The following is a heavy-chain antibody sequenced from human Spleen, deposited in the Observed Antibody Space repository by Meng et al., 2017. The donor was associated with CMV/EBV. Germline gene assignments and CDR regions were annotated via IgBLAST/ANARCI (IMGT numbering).Heavy chain of an antibody. CDR3: AKKGNPGATGYFDY. CDR1: GLIVSSNY. D-gene: IGHD1-26*01. J-gene: IGHJ4*02. V-gene: IGHV3-53*05. Sequence: GESLKISCAASGLIVSSNYMTWVRQAPGMGPEWISVIYIDGDTYYADSVQGRFTISRDNSRNTLYLQMNSLRAEDTAVYYCAKKGNPGATGYFDYWGQGTLVTVSS. CDR2: IYIDGDT.